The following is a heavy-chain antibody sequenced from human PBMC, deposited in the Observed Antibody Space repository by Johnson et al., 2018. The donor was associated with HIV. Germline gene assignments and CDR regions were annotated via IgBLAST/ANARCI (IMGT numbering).Heavy chain of an antibody. CDR1: GFTFSSYW. Sequence: VQLVESGGRVVRPGGSLRLSCAASGFTFSSYWMSWVRQAPGKGLEWVANIKQDGSEKYYVDSVKGRFTISRDNAKNSLYLQMNSLRAEDTAVYYCARISQHHNSDAFDIWGQGTMVTVSS. J-gene: IGHJ3*02. V-gene: IGHV3-7*01. CDR2: IKQDGSEK. CDR3: ARISQHHNSDAFDI. D-gene: IGHD1-1*01.